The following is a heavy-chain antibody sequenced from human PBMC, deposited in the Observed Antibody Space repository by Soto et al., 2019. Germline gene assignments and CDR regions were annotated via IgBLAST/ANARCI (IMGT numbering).Heavy chain of an antibody. CDR3: ARGRYYYDSSGYYYLDY. CDR2: MNPNSGNT. Sequence: GASVKVSCKASGYTFTSYDINWVRQATGQGLEWMGWMNPNSGNTGYAQKFQGRVTMTRNTSISTAYMGLSSLRSEDTAVYYCARGRYYYDSSGYYYLDYWGQGTLVTVSS. V-gene: IGHV1-8*01. CDR1: GYTFTSYD. J-gene: IGHJ4*02. D-gene: IGHD3-22*01.